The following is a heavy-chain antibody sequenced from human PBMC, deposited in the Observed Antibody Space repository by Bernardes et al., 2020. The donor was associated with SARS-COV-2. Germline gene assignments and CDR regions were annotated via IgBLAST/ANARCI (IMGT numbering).Heavy chain of an antibody. CDR3: ARDSGQLGPYYYYGMDV. V-gene: IGHV4-31*03. J-gene: IGHJ6*02. D-gene: IGHD3-10*01. CDR1: GGSISSGGYY. CDR2: IYYSGST. Sequence: SETLSLTCTVSGGSISSGGYYWSWIRQHPGKGLEWIGYIYYSGSTYYNPSLKSRVTISVDTSKNQFSLKLSSVTAADTAVYYCARDSGQLGPYYYYGMDVWGQGTTVTVSS.